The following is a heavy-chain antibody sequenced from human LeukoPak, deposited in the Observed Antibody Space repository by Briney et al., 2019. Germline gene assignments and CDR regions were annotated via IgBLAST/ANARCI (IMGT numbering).Heavy chain of an antibody. V-gene: IGHV3-30*02. CDR3: AKGRSSGWYFDFDY. CDR1: GFTFSNYG. J-gene: IGHJ4*02. D-gene: IGHD6-19*01. CDR2: IRYDGINK. Sequence: GGSLRLSCAASGFTFSNYGMHWVRQAPGKGLEWLAFIRYDGINKYYADSVKGRFTISRDNSKNTLYLQMNSLRADDTAVYYCAKGRSSGWYFDFDYWGQGTLVTVYS.